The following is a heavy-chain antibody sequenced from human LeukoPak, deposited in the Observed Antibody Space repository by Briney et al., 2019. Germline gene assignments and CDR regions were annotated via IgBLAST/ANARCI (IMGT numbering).Heavy chain of an antibody. J-gene: IGHJ4*02. CDR3: ARAFSGSYYAFMDY. V-gene: IGHV3-23*01. D-gene: IGHD1-26*01. Sequence: GGSLRLSCAASGFSFSNYGMTWVRRAPGKGLEWVSIITSTSATYYADSVKGRFTISRDNSKNTLYLQMNSLRAEDTAVYYCARAFSGSYYAFMDYWGQGTLVTVSS. CDR1: GFSFSNYG. CDR2: ITSTSAT.